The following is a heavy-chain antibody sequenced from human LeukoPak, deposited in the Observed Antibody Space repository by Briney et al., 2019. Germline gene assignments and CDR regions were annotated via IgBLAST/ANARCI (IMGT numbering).Heavy chain of an antibody. Sequence: SETLSLTCAVYGGSFSGYYWSWIRQPPGKGLEWIGEINHSGSTNYNPSLKSRVTISVDTSKNQFSLKLSSVTAADTAVYYCARAGRRILRFLEWPNGPDYWGQGTLVTVSS. D-gene: IGHD3-3*01. V-gene: IGHV4-34*01. CDR3: ARAGRRILRFLEWPNGPDY. CDR2: INHSGST. J-gene: IGHJ4*02. CDR1: GGSFSGYY.